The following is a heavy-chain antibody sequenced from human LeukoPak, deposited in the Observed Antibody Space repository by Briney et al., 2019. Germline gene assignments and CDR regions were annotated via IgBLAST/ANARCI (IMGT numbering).Heavy chain of an antibody. CDR3: ARDPGRTGFDY. V-gene: IGHV3-7*03. Sequence: GGSLRLSCAASGFTFSSYAMHWVRQAPGKGLEWVANIKQDGSGLYYVESVKGRFTISRDNAKNSLYLRMTSLRAEDAAVYYCARDPGRTGFDYWGQGTLVTVSS. CDR2: IKQDGSGL. CDR1: GFTFSSYA. J-gene: IGHJ4*02. D-gene: IGHD1/OR15-1a*01.